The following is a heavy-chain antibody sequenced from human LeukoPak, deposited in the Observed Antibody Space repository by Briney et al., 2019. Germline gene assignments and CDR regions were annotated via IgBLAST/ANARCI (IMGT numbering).Heavy chain of an antibody. Sequence: ASVKVSCKASGYTFTSYGISWVRQAPGQGLEWMGWISAYNGNTDYAQKFQGRVTMTTDTSTSTAYMELSSLRSEDTAVYYCARRLWFGSFDYWGQGTLVTVSS. CDR2: ISAYNGNT. CDR1: GYTFTSYG. D-gene: IGHD3-10*01. J-gene: IGHJ4*02. V-gene: IGHV1-18*01. CDR3: ARRLWFGSFDY.